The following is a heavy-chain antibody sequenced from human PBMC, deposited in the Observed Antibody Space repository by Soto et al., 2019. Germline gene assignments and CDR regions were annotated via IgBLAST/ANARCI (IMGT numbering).Heavy chain of an antibody. CDR3: ARGRRQQLATGWFDP. CDR1: GFTFSSYG. Sequence: GGSLRLSCAASGFTFSSYGMHWVRQAPGKGLEWVAVIWYDGSNKYYADSVKGRFTISRDNSKNTLYLQMNSLRAEDTAVYYCARGRRQQLATGWFDPWGQGTLVTVSS. D-gene: IGHD6-13*01. CDR2: IWYDGSNK. J-gene: IGHJ5*02. V-gene: IGHV3-33*01.